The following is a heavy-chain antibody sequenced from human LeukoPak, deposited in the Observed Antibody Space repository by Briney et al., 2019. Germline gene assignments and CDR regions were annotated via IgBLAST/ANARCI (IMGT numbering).Heavy chain of an antibody. Sequence: GASVKVSCKVSGYTLTELSMHWVRQAPGKGLEWKGGFDPEDGETIYAQKFQGRVTMTEDTSTDTAYMELSSLRSEDTAVYYCATPLPGRLYFQHWGQGTLVTVSS. V-gene: IGHV1-24*01. J-gene: IGHJ1*01. CDR1: GYTLTELS. CDR3: ATPLPGRLYFQH. CDR2: FDPEDGET.